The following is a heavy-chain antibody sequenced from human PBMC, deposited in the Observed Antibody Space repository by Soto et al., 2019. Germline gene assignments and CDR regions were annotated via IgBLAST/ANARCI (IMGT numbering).Heavy chain of an antibody. CDR3: ARGPSANWNYVYYYYGMDV. V-gene: IGHV4-31*03. J-gene: IGHJ6*02. CDR2: IYYSGST. CDR1: GGSISSGGYY. Sequence: SETLSLTCTVSGGSISSGGYYWSWIRQHPGKGLEWIGYIYYSGSTYYNPSLKSRVTIPVDTSKNQFSLKLSSVTAADTAVYYCARGPSANWNYVYYYYGMDVWGQGTTVTVSS. D-gene: IGHD1-7*01.